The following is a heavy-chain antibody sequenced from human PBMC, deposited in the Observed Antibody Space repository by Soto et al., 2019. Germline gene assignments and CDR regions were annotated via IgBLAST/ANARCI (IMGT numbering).Heavy chain of an antibody. CDR3: AKDSWAIFWVPGGEYYGMGV. J-gene: IGHJ6*01. CDR1: AFTFENYA. D-gene: IGHD3-3*01. V-gene: IGHV3-23*01. CDR2: ISGSGRTT. Sequence: GVSLRRSWLASAFTFENYAMSWVRQAPGNGLEWISAISGSGRTTYYSNSVKGRFTISRDNSKYSVYLQMNDVRGEGSAQYFCAKDSWAIFWVPGGEYYGMGVWGQGTTVTVSS.